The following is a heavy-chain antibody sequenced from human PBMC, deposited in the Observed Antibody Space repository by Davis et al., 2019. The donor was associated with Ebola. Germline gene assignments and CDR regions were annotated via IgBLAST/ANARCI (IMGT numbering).Heavy chain of an antibody. CDR3: ARDLSTYYDFWSGSIEYYGMDV. Sequence: GESLKISCAASGFTFSSYRMSWVRQAPGKGLEWVANIKQDGSEKYYVDSVKGRFTISRDNAKNSLYLQMNSLRAEDTAVYYCARDLSTYYDFWSGSIEYYGMDVWGQGTTVTVSS. V-gene: IGHV3-7*01. D-gene: IGHD3-3*01. CDR1: GFTFSSYR. J-gene: IGHJ6*02. CDR2: IKQDGSEK.